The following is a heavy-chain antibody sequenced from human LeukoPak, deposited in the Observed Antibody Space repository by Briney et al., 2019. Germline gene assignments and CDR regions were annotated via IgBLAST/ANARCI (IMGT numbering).Heavy chain of an antibody. Sequence: SGGSLRLSCAASGFTFSSYGMHWVRQAPGKGLEWVAVIWYDGSNKYYADSVKGRFTISRDNSKNTLYLQVNSLRADDAALYYCAKSHYYGSGSIDYWGQGTLVTVSS. V-gene: IGHV3-33*06. CDR3: AKSHYYGSGSIDY. J-gene: IGHJ4*02. D-gene: IGHD3-10*01. CDR2: IWYDGSNK. CDR1: GFTFSSYG.